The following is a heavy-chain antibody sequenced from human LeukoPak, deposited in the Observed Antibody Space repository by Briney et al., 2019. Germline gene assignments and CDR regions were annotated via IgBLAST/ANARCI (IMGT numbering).Heavy chain of an antibody. CDR2: IKQDGSQK. J-gene: IGHJ4*02. CDR3: AAQRAVGFDY. V-gene: IGHV3-7*01. CDR1: GFTFSTYY. D-gene: IGHD6-19*01. Sequence: GGSLRLSCAASGFTFSTYYMTWVRQAPGKGLEWVANIKQDGSQKYYVDSVQGRFTISRDNAKNSLYLQMNSLRAEDTAVYYCAAQRAVGFDYWGQGALVTVSS.